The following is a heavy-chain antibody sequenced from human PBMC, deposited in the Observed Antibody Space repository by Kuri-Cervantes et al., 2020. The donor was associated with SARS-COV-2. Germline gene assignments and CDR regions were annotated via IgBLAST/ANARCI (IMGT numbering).Heavy chain of an antibody. V-gene: IGHV1-69*06. J-gene: IGHJ4*02. CDR2: IIPIFGTA. Sequence: SVKISCKASCGTFSSYAISWMRQAPGQGLEWMGGIIPIFGTANYEQKFQGRVTMTEDTSTDTAYMELSSLRSEDTAVYYCATDSVFLRGYSYGYSIWGQGTLVTVSS. CDR1: CGTFSSYA. D-gene: IGHD5-18*01. CDR3: ATDSVFLRGYSYGYSI.